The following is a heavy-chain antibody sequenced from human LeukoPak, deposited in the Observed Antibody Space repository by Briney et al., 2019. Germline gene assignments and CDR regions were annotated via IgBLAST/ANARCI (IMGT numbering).Heavy chain of an antibody. D-gene: IGHD6-19*01. CDR1: GGTFSSYA. V-gene: IGHV1-69*13. CDR3: ARDDSIAVAGTSYYYGMDV. J-gene: IGHJ6*02. CDR2: IIPIFGTA. Sequence: SVKVSCKASGGTFSSYAISWVRQAPGQGLEWMGGIIPIFGTANYAQKFQGRVTITADESTSTAYMELSSLRSEDTAVYYCARDDSIAVAGTSYYYGMDVWGQGTTVTVSS.